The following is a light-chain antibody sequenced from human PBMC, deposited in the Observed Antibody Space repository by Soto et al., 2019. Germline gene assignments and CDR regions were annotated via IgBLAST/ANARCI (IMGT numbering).Light chain of an antibody. V-gene: IGLV2-11*01. CDR3: CSYAGSSTLL. CDR2: DLS. CDR1: SSDVGGYNY. Sequence: QSVLTQPRSVSGSPGQSVTISCTGTSSDVGGYNYVSWYQQYPGKAPKLMIYDLSKRSSGVPDRFSGSKSGNTASLTISGLQAEDEADYYCCSYAGSSTLLFGGRTKLTVL. J-gene: IGLJ2*01.